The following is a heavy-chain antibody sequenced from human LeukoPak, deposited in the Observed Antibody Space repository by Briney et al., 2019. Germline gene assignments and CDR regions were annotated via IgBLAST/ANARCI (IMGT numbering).Heavy chain of an antibody. J-gene: IGHJ3*02. Sequence: GASVKVSCKASGYTFTGYYMHWVRQAPGQGLEWMGWINPNSGGTNYAQKFQGRVTMTRNTSISTAYMELSSLRSEDTAVYYCARGLPYGDGEDAFDIWGQGTMVTVSS. CDR3: ARGLPYGDGEDAFDI. CDR2: INPNSGGT. CDR1: GYTFTGYY. V-gene: IGHV1-2*02. D-gene: IGHD4-17*01.